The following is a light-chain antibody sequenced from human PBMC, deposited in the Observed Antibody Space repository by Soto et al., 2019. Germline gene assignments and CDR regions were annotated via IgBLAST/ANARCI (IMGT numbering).Light chain of an antibody. Sequence: QSALTQPPSASGSPGQSVAISCTGTSSDVGGNNYVSWYQQHPGKAPKLMVYEVTKRPSGVPDRFSGSKSGNTASLTVSGLQAEDEDDYYCRSYAGSNNVIFGGGTKLTVL. CDR1: SSDVGGNNY. J-gene: IGLJ2*01. CDR3: RSYAGSNNVI. V-gene: IGLV2-8*01. CDR2: EVT.